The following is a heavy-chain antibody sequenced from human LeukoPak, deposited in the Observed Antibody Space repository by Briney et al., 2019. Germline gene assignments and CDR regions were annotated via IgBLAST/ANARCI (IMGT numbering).Heavy chain of an antibody. Sequence: GGSLRLSCAASGFTFSSFGMSRVRQAPGKGLEWVSVISGSGFGTYYADSVKGRFTISRDNSKNTLYLQMNSLRAEDTAVYYCASGSGSYRTPYYYMDVWGTGTTVTVSS. CDR3: ASGSGSYRTPYYYMDV. D-gene: IGHD3-10*01. J-gene: IGHJ6*03. CDR2: ISGSGFGT. CDR1: GFTFSSFG. V-gene: IGHV3-23*01.